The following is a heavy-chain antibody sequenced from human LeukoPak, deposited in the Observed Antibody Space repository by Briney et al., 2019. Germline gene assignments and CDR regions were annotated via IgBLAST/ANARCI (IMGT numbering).Heavy chain of an antibody. Sequence: SETLSLTCTVSGGSISSYYWSWIRQPPGKGLEWIGYIYYSGSTNYNPSLKSRVTISVDTSKNQFSLKLGSLTAADTAVYYCARTRGSSCDHYYYYGMDVWGQGTTVTVSS. CDR1: GGSISSYY. CDR3: ARTRGSSCDHYYYYGMDV. D-gene: IGHD6-13*01. J-gene: IGHJ6*02. V-gene: IGHV4-59*08. CDR2: IYYSGST.